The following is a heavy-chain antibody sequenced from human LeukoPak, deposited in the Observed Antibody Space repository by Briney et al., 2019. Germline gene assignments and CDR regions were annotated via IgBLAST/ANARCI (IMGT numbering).Heavy chain of an antibody. CDR2: IYYSGSS. CDR1: GGAFSSYY. Sequence: SETLSLTCAVYGGAFSSYYWSWIRQPPGKGLEWIGYIYYSGSSTYNPSLKSRVTISVDTSKKQFSLKPSSVTAAATAVYYCARDPGRYSSSWYLDYWGQGTLVTVSS. J-gene: IGHJ4*02. D-gene: IGHD6-13*01. V-gene: IGHV4-59*01. CDR3: ARDPGRYSSSWYLDY.